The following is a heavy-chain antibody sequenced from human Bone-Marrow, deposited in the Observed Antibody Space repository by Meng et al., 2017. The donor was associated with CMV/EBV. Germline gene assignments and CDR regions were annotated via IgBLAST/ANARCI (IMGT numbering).Heavy chain of an antibody. CDR3: AKCSSTSCRYFDY. Sequence: GGSLRLSCAASGFTFSDYYMSWIRQAPGKGLEWVSVMYSGGSSTFYADSVQGRFTISRDESKNTLYLQMNSLRAEDTALYYCAKCSSTSCRYFDYWGQGTLVTVPS. CDR1: GFTFSDYY. J-gene: IGHJ4*02. CDR2: MYSGGSST. D-gene: IGHD2-2*01. V-gene: IGHV3-23*03.